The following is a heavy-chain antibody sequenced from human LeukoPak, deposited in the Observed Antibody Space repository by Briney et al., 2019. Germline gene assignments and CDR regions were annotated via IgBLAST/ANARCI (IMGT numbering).Heavy chain of an antibody. J-gene: IGHJ4*02. D-gene: IGHD6-13*01. CDR2: FNPEDGET. V-gene: IGHV1-24*01. CDR3: ATSRQQLLTFDY. Sequence: ASVRVSCKVSGYTLTELSMHWVRQAPGKGLEWMGGFNPEDGETIYAQKVQGRVTMTEDTSTHTAYMELSSLRSEDTAVYYCATSRQQLLTFDYWGQGTLVTVSS. CDR1: GYTLTELS.